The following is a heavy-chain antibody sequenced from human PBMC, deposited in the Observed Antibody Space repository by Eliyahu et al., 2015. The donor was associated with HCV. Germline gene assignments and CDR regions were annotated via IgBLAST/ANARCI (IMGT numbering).Heavy chain of an antibody. J-gene: IGHJ4*02. V-gene: IGHV2-70*01. CDR3: ARIRPDSGWSYFDY. D-gene: IGHD6-19*01. CDR1: GFSLSTSGMC. CDR2: IDWDDDK. Sequence: QVTLRESGPALVKPTQALTLTCTFSGFSLSTSGMCVSWIRQPPGKALEWLALIDWDDDKYYSTSLKTRLTISKDTSENQVVLTMTNMDPVDTATYYCARIRPDSGWSYFDYWGQGTLVTVSS.